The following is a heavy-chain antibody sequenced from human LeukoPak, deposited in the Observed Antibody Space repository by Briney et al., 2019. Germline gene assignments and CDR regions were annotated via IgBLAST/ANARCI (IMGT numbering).Heavy chain of an antibody. J-gene: IGHJ4*02. D-gene: IGHD3-10*01. V-gene: IGHV4-59*08. CDR1: GGSISDSY. CDR2: IYYSGST. CDR3: ARHTGFGTPHDY. Sequence: SETLSLTCTVSGGSISDSYWSWIRQPPGKGLEWIGYIYYSGSTNYNPSLKSRVTISVDTSKNQFSLKLSSVTAADTAVYYCARHTGFGTPHDYWGQGTLVTVSS.